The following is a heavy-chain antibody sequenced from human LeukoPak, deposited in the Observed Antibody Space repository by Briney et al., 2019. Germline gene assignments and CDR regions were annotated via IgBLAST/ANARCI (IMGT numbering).Heavy chain of an antibody. J-gene: IGHJ3*02. D-gene: IGHD1-14*01. CDR1: GFPFSSYT. CDR3: ARAVQTDDAFDI. V-gene: IGHV3-21*01. Sequence: PGGSLRLSCAASGFPFSSYTMNWVRQAPGKGLEWVSSMSSSSSYIYYADSLRGRFTTSRDNAKNSLYLQMNTLRAEDTAVYYCARAVQTDDAFDIWGQGTMVTVSS. CDR2: MSSSSSYI.